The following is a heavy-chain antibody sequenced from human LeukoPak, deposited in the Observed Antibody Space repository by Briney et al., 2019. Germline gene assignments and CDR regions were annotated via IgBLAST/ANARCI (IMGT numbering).Heavy chain of an antibody. J-gene: IGHJ6*03. V-gene: IGHV1-18*01. D-gene: IGHD1-1*01. Sequence: AAVKVSCKASGYSFTNYGISGVRQAPGQGLEGMGWSRTYNGNTNYAQKLQGRVTMTTDTSTTTAYMELRSLRSDDTAVYYCAREVPGPTEYFMDVWGKGTTVTVSS. CDR3: AREVPGPTEYFMDV. CDR2: SRTYNGNT. CDR1: GYSFTNYG.